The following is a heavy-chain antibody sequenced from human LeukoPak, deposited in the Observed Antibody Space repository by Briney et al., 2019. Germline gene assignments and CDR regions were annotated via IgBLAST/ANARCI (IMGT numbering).Heavy chain of an antibody. D-gene: IGHD6-13*01. J-gene: IGHJ4*02. CDR2: IKQDGSEK. CDR1: GFTFSSYA. CDR3: AGARIAAADHYFDY. Sequence: GGSLTLSCAASGFTFSSYAMHWVRQAPGKGLEWVANIKQDGSEKYYVDSVKGRFTISRDNAKNSLYLQMNSLRAEDTAVYYCAGARIAAADHYFDYWGQGTLVTVSS. V-gene: IGHV3-7*01.